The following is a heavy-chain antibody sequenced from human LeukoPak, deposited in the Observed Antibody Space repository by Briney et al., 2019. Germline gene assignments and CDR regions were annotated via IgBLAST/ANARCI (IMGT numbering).Heavy chain of an antibody. D-gene: IGHD4-11*01. V-gene: IGHV4-59*12. J-gene: IGHJ5*02. Sequence: PSETLSLTCTVSGGSISSYYWSWIRQPPGKGLEWIGYIYHSGSTYYNPSLKSRVTIPVDRSKNQFSLKLSSVTAADTAVYYCARGTTTGWFDPWGQGTLVTVSS. CDR1: GGSISSYY. CDR3: ARGTTTGWFDP. CDR2: IYHSGST.